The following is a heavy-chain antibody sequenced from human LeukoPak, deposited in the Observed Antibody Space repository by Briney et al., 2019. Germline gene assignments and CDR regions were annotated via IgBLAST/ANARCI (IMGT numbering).Heavy chain of an antibody. V-gene: IGHV1-18*01. D-gene: IGHD6-13*01. CDR3: ARDQGSSSFSDFDY. CDR2: ISAYNGNT. J-gene: IGHJ4*02. CDR1: GYTFTIYG. Sequence: ASVTVSFTASGYTFTIYGISWVRRAPGQGLEWMGWISAYNGNTNYAQKLQGRVTMTTDTSTSTAYMELRSLRSDDTAVYYCARDQGSSSFSDFDYWGQGTLVTVSS.